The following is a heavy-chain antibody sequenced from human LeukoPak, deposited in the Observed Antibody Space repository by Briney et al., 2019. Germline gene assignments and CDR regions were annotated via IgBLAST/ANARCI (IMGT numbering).Heavy chain of an antibody. CDR1: GFTFSTYG. Sequence: GRSLRLSCAASGFTFSTYGMHWVRQAPGKGLEWVAVVSYDGSNEYYADSVKGRFTISRDNSKNTLYLQMNSLRAEDTAVYYCAKDWGNWGYGYYFDHWGQGTLVTVSS. V-gene: IGHV3-30*18. D-gene: IGHD7-27*01. CDR3: AKDWGNWGYGYYFDH. J-gene: IGHJ4*02. CDR2: VSYDGSNE.